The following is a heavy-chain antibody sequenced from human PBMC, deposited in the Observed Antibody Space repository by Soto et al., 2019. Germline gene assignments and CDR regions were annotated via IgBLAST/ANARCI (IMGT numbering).Heavy chain of an antibody. J-gene: IGHJ6*03. CDR1: GGSISSGGYY. V-gene: IGHV4-39*07. D-gene: IGHD3-16*01. Sequence: SETLSLTCTVSGGSISSGGYYWSWIRQHPGKGLEWIGEINHSGSTNYNPSLKSRVTISVDTSKNQFSLKLSSVTAADTAVYYCARGGGLYDYYYYMDVWGKGTTVTVSS. CDR2: INHSGST. CDR3: ARGGGLYDYYYYMDV.